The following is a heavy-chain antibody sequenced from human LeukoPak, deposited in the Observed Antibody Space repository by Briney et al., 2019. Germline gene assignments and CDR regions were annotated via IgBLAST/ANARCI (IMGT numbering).Heavy chain of an antibody. CDR1: GGTVTSSTYF. D-gene: IGHD1-14*01. Sequence: SETLSLTCALSGGTVTSSTYFWGWIRQPPGKGLEWIGSISYSGATYYNPSLKSRVSMSVHTSKNQFSLKLSSVTAADTAVYYCARDGFYYHYYMDVWGEGTTATVSS. V-gene: IGHV4-39*07. J-gene: IGHJ6*03. CDR3: ARDGFYYHYYMDV. CDR2: ISYSGAT.